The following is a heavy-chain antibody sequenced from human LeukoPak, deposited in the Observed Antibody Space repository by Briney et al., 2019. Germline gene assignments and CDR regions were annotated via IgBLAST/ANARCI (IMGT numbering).Heavy chain of an antibody. CDR3: ARDAFPTMTPYFDY. Sequence: ASVKVSCKASGYTFTSYGISWVRQAPGQGLEWMGWISAYNGNTNYAQKLQGRVTMTTDTSTSTAYMELRSLRSDDTAVYYCARDAFPTMTPYFDYWDQGTLVTVSS. J-gene: IGHJ4*02. CDR2: ISAYNGNT. V-gene: IGHV1-18*01. CDR1: GYTFTSYG. D-gene: IGHD3-22*01.